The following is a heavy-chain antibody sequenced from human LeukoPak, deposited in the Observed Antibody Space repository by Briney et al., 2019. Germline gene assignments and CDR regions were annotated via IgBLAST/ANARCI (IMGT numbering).Heavy chain of an antibody. D-gene: IGHD4-17*01. CDR3: ARDPNGDYIGAFDM. CDR2: ISGSGT. CDR1: GFTFRSYA. V-gene: IGHV3-23*01. Sequence: GGSLRLSCATSGFTFRSYAMIWVRQAPERGLQWVSGISGSGTHYADFAKGRFTISRDNSKNTLYLQMNSLRAEDTATYYCARDPNGDYIGAFDMWGQGTMVTAS. J-gene: IGHJ3*02.